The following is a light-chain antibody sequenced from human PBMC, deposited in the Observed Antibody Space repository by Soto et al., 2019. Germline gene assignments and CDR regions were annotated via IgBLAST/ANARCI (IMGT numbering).Light chain of an antibody. V-gene: IGKV3-20*01. CDR2: GAS. CDR1: QSVSSTY. CDR3: QQYDDSVWT. Sequence: GWTQKTGTLSLFPGERATLSCRASQSVSSTYLAWHQQKPGQAPRLLIYGASSRATGIPDRFRGSGSGTDFTLTISRLEPEDFAVYYCQQYDDSVWTFGQGTNV. J-gene: IGKJ1*01.